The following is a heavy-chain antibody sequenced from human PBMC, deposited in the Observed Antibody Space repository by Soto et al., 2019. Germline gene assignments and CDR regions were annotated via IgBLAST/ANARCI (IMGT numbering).Heavy chain of an antibody. V-gene: IGHV3-33*01. Sequence: GGSLRLSCAASGFTFSSYGMHWVRQAPGKGLERVAVIWYDGSNKYYADSVKGRFTISRDNSKNTLYLQMNSLRAEDTAVYYFARAAPGRSPDYVGQGTLLTVSS. CDR1: GFTFSSYG. CDR2: IWYDGSNK. J-gene: IGHJ4*02. D-gene: IGHD3-10*01. CDR3: ARAAPGRSPDY.